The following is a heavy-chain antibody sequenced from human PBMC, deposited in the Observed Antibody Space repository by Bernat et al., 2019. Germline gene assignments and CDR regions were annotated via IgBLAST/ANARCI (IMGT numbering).Heavy chain of an antibody. Sequence: QVQLQESGPGLVKPSETLSLTCAVSGYSISSGYYWGWIRQPPGKGLEWIGSIYHSGSTYYNPSLKSRVTISVDTSKNQFSLKLSSVTAADTAVYYCARGPGPAAMLLAFDIWGQGTMVTVSS. J-gene: IGHJ3*02. D-gene: IGHD2-2*01. CDR1: GYSISSGYY. CDR2: IYHSGST. CDR3: ARGPGPAAMLLAFDI. V-gene: IGHV4-38-2*01.